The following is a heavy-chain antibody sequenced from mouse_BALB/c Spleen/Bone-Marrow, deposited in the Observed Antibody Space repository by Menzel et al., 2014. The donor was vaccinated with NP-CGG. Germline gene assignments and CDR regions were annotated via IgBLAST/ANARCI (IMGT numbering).Heavy chain of an antibody. Sequence: VQLQQSGPELVKPGASVKISCEASGYSFTGYFMNWVMQSHGKSLEWIGRINPYNGDTFHNQKFKGKATLTVDKSSSTAHMELRSLASEDSAVYYCASSFITTAYYFDYWGQGTTLTVSS. J-gene: IGHJ2*01. D-gene: IGHD1-2*01. V-gene: IGHV1-20*02. CDR3: ASSFITTAYYFDY. CDR1: GYSFTGYF. CDR2: INPYNGDT.